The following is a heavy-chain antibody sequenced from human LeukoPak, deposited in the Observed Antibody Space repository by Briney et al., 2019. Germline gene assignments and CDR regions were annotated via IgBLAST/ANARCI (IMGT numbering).Heavy chain of an antibody. D-gene: IGHD4-17*01. J-gene: IGHJ4*02. CDR3: ARQPGDYLDY. CDR1: GGSISSGGYY. CDR2: IYYSGST. V-gene: IGHV4-31*03. Sequence: PSQTLSLTCTVSGGSISSGGYYWSWIRQHPGKGLEWIGYIYYSGSTYYNPALKSRATISVDTSKNHFSLTLRSVTAADTAIYYCARQPGDYLDYWGRGTLVTVSS.